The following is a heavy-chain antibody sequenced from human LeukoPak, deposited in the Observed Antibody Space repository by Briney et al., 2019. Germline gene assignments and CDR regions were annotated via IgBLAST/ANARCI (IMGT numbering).Heavy chain of an antibody. CDR3: ARTSYYYDSSAGYYFDY. CDR1: GFTFSSYS. D-gene: IGHD3-22*01. Sequence: GGSLRLSCAASGFTFSSYSMNWVRQAPGKGLEWVSSISSSSSYIYYADSVKGRFTISRDNAKNSLYLQMNSLRAEDTAVYYCARTSYYYDSSAGYYFDYWGQGTLVTVSS. V-gene: IGHV3-21*01. CDR2: ISSSSSYI. J-gene: IGHJ4*02.